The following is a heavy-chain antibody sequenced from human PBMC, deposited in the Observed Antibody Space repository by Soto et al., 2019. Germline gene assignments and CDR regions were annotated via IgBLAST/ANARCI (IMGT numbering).Heavy chain of an antibody. CDR3: ARLSTGAESRGLDYYYYGMDV. V-gene: IGHV5-51*01. CDR2: IYPGDSDT. J-gene: IGHJ6*02. Sequence: PGESLKISCKGSGYSFTSYWIGWVRQMPGKGLEWMGIIYPGDSDTRYSPSFQGQVTISADKSISTAYLQWSSLKASDTAMYYCARLSTGAESRGLDYYYYGMDVQGQGPTVTVSS. D-gene: IGHD1-26*01. CDR1: GYSFTSYW.